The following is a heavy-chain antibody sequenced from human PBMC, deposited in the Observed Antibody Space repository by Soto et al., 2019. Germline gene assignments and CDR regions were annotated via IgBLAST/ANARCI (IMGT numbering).Heavy chain of an antibody. D-gene: IGHD1-26*01. CDR2: IYYSGST. V-gene: IGHV4-39*01. Sequence: SETLSLTCTVSGGSISSGGYYWSWIRQHPGKGLEWIGYIYYSGSTYYNPSLKSRVTISVDTSKNQFSLKLSSVTAADTAVYYCARMAERGVDPWGQGTLVTVSS. CDR3: ARMAERGVDP. J-gene: IGHJ5*02. CDR1: GGSISSGGYY.